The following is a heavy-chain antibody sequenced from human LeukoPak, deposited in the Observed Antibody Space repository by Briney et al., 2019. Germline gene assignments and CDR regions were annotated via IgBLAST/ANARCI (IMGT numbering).Heavy chain of an antibody. J-gene: IGHJ4*02. CDR3: ARRSSYCTIDY. CDR2: IYYSGST. D-gene: IGHD2-8*02. CDR1: GGSIRSSSYY. V-gene: IGHV4-39*01. Sequence: TSETLSLTCTVSGGSIRSSSYYWGWIRQPPGKGLEWIGSIYYSGSTYYNPSLKSRVTISVDTSKNQFSLKLSSVTAADTAVYYCARRSSYCTIDYWGQGTLVTASS.